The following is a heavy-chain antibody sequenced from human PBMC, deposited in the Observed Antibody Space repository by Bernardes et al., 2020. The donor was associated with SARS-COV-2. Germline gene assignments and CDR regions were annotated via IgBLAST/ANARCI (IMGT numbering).Heavy chain of an antibody. CDR2: ISWNSGSI. V-gene: IGHV3-9*01. D-gene: IGHD6-19*01. CDR3: AKDLHAVASNFDY. CDR1: GFTFDDYA. Sequence: GGSLRLSCAASGFTFDDYAMHWVRQAPGKGLEWVSGISWNSGSIGYADSVKGRFTISRDNAKNSLYLQMNSLRAEDTALYYCAKDLHAVASNFDYWGQGTLVTVSS. J-gene: IGHJ4*02.